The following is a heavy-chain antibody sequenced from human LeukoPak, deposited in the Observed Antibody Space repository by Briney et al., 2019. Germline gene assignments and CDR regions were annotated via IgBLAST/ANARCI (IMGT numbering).Heavy chain of an antibody. V-gene: IGHV1-18*01. CDR2: ISAYNGNT. Sequence: ASVKVSCKASGYTFTNYGISWVRQAPGQGLEWMGWISAYNGNTNYAQKLQGRVTMTTDTSTSTAYMELSSLRSEDTAVYYCARSQFYLNTAPYYYYYYGMDVWGQGTTVTVSS. J-gene: IGHJ6*02. CDR1: GYTFTNYG. CDR3: ARSQFYLNTAPYYYYYYGMDV. D-gene: IGHD5-18*01.